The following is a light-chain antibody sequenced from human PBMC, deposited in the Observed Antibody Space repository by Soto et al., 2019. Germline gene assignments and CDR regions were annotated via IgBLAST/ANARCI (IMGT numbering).Light chain of an antibody. V-gene: IGLV2-14*02. CDR1: SGDVGTYNL. Sequence: QSALTQPASVSESRGQSITISCTGTSGDVGTYNLVSWFQQHPGKAPQLMIYEDTKRPSGVSNRFSGSKSGNTASLTISGLQAEDEADYYCTSYATGDTFPFGGGTKLTVL. J-gene: IGLJ2*01. CDR3: TSYATGDTFP. CDR2: EDT.